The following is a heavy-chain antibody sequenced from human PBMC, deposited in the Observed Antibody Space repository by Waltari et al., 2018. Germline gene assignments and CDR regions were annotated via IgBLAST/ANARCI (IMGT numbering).Heavy chain of an antibody. CDR2: IDNSGDTT. CDR3: AKDSGFSMIRGRENS. V-gene: IGHV3-23*05. CDR1: GLDFPSYD. D-gene: IGHD3-10*01. Sequence: VYLLESGGGLVQPGGSLRLSCVGSGLDFPSYDMSWVRQAPGKVLEWVSGIDNSGDTTYYTDSVRCRFTIFRDDSKNRLYLQMNSLRVEDTAVYYCAKDSGFSMIRGRENSWGQGTLVTVSS. J-gene: IGHJ4*02.